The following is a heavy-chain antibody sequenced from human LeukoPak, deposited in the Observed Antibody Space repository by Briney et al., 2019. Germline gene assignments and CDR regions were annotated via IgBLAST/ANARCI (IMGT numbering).Heavy chain of an antibody. CDR1: GFTFSGSA. J-gene: IGHJ6*02. Sequence: GGSLRLSCAASGFTFSGSAMHWVRQASGKGLVWVGRIRSKANSYATAYAASVKGRFTISRDDSKNTAYLQMNSLKTEDTAVYYCTRPGLDGYKAQGREDYYYYGMDVWGQGTTVTVSS. CDR2: IRSKANSYAT. D-gene: IGHD5-24*01. V-gene: IGHV3-73*01. CDR3: TRPGLDGYKAQGREDYYYYGMDV.